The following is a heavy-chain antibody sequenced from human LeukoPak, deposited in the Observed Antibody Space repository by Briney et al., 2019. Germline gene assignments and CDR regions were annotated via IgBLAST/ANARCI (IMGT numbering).Heavy chain of an antibody. V-gene: IGHV3-30-3*01. CDR3: ARDRGRDSSGWHPPYYYYYYGMDV. J-gene: IGHJ6*02. D-gene: IGHD6-19*01. CDR2: ISYDGSNK. Sequence: GGSLRLSCAASGFTFSSFAMHWVRQAPGKGLEWVAVISYDGSNKYYADSVKGRFTISRDNSKNTLYLQMNSLRAEDTAVYYCARDRGRDSSGWHPPYYYYYYGMDVWGQGTTVTVSS. CDR1: GFTFSSFA.